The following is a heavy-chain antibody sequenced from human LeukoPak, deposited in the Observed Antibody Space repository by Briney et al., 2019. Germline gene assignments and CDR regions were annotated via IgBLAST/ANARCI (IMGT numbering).Heavy chain of an antibody. J-gene: IGHJ4*02. CDR1: GYTFTSYY. CDR3: ATLWFGELVLDY. CDR2: INPSGGST. D-gene: IGHD3-10*01. Sequence: ASVKVSCKASGYTFTSYYMHWVRQAPGQGLEWMGIINPSGGSTSYAQKFQGRVTMTRDTSTSTVYMELSSLRSEDTAVYYCATLWFGELVLDYWGQGTLVTVSS. V-gene: IGHV1-46*01.